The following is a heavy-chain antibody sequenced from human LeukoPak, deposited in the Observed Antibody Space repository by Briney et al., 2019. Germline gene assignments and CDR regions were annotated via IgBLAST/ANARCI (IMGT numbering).Heavy chain of an antibody. CDR3: ARRAGCSSTSCYCDY. CDR2: IYYSGST. V-gene: IGHV4-39*01. D-gene: IGHD2-2*01. J-gene: IGHJ4*02. Sequence: SETLSLTCTVSGGSISSSSYYWGWIRQPPGKGLEWIGSIYYSGSTYYNPYLKSRVTISVDTSKNQFSLKLRSVTAADTAVYYCARRAGCSSTSCYCDYWGQGTLVTVSS. CDR1: GGSISSSSYY.